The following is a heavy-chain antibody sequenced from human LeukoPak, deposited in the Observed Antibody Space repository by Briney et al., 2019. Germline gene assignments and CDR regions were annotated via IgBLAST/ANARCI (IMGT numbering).Heavy chain of an antibody. CDR3: AKGTGSYYED. D-gene: IGHD1-26*01. CDR1: GFSFNSYA. V-gene: IGHV3-23*03. CDR2: INTDGTSI. J-gene: IGHJ4*02. Sequence: GGSLRLSCSASGFSFNSYAMYWVRQAPGKGLEWVSLINTDGTSINYGDSVKGRFTISRDNSKSTLYLQMSSLRVEDTAVYYCAKGTGSYYEDWGQGTLVTVSS.